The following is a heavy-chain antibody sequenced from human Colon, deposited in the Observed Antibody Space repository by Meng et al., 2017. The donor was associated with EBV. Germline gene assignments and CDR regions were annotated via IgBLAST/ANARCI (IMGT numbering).Heavy chain of an antibody. D-gene: IGHD5-24*01. CDR2: IYHGGNT. J-gene: IGHJ4*02. Sequence: QVQLQDAGPGVVEPSGTLSPTCAASGASISSNNGWSWVRLPPGKGLEWIGEIYHGGNTNYNPSLKSRVTISVDRSNDQFSLSLSSVTAADTAVYYCARGNAYNAPSFDYWGQGTLVTVSS. CDR3: ARGNAYNAPSFDY. CDR1: GASISSNNG. V-gene: IGHV4-4*02.